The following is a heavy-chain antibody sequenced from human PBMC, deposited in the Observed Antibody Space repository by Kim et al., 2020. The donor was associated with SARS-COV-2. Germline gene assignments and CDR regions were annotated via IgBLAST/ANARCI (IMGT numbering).Heavy chain of an antibody. CDR3: ARDSGSYPTDLTEYFQH. CDR1: GGTFSSYA. J-gene: IGHJ1*01. V-gene: IGHV1-69*13. CDR2: IIPIFGTA. Sequence: SVKVSCKASGGTFSSYAISWVRQAPGQGLEWMGGIIPIFGTANYAQKFQGRVTITADESTSTAYMELSSLRSEDTAVYYCARDSGSYPTDLTEYFQHWGQGTLVTVSS. D-gene: IGHD1-26*01.